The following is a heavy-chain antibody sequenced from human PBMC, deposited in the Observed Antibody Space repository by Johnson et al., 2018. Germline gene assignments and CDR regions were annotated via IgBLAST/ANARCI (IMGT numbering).Heavy chain of an antibody. J-gene: IGHJ3*02. CDR1: GFTFSSYW. D-gene: IGHD3-22*01. CDR3: AKDMDYDSSRGGAFDI. Sequence: VQLVQSGGGLVQPGGSLRLSCAASGFTFSSYWMSWVRQAPGKGLEWVANIKQDGSEKYYVDSVKGRFPIPRANAKNSLYLQLNSLRAEDTALYYCAKDMDYDSSRGGAFDIWGQGTMVTVSS. CDR2: IKQDGSEK. V-gene: IGHV3-7*03.